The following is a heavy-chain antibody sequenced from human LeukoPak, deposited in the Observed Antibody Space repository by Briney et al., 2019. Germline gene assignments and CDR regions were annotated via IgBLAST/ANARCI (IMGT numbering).Heavy chain of an antibody. CDR3: ARVEYSSSWQIVYYFDY. CDR2: ISSSGSTI. D-gene: IGHD6-13*01. Sequence: GGSLRLSRAASGFTFSDYFMRWIRQAPGKGLEWVSYISSSGSTIYYADSVKGRFTISRDNAKNSLYLQMNSLTAEDTAVYYCARVEYSSSWQIVYYFDYWGQGTLATVSS. CDR1: GFTFSDYF. V-gene: IGHV3-11*04. J-gene: IGHJ4*02.